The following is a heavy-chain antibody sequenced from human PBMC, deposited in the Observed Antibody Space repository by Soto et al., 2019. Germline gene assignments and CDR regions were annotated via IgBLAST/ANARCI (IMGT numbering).Heavy chain of an antibody. Sequence: TSETLSLTCTVSGGSISSYYWSWIRQPPGKGLEWIGYIYYSGSTNYNPSLKSRVTISVDTSKNQFSLKLSSVTAADTAVYYCARKIGVTYYYYYGMDVRGQGTTVTVSS. D-gene: IGHD3-3*01. CDR1: GGSISSYY. CDR3: ARKIGVTYYYYYGMDV. CDR2: IYYSGST. V-gene: IGHV4-59*01. J-gene: IGHJ6*02.